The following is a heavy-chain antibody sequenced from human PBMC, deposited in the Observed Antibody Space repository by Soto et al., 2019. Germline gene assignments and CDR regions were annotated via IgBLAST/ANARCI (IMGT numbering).Heavy chain of an antibody. CDR2: ISAYNGNT. CDR1: GYTYTSYG. Sequence: QVQLVQSGAEVKKPGASVKVSCKASGYTYTSYGISWVRQTPGQGLEWMGWISAYNGNTNYAQKLQGRLTMTTDTSTSTAYMELRSLRPDDTAVYYCARDGGAAAAIKNYGMDVWGQGTTVTVSS. CDR3: ARDGGAAAAIKNYGMDV. D-gene: IGHD6-13*01. V-gene: IGHV1-18*01. J-gene: IGHJ6*02.